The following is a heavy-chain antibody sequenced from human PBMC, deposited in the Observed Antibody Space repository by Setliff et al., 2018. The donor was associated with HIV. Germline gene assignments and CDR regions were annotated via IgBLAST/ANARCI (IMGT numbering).Heavy chain of an antibody. V-gene: IGHV4-34*01. CDR2: INHSRTT. CDR1: NGSFSGYY. J-gene: IGHJ4*02. Sequence: SETLSLTCAVYNGSFSGYYWTWIRQPPGKGLEWLGEINHSRTTNYNASLNRRVTISVDTSKNQFSLKLGSVTAADAAVYYCARESYFYYFDYWGQGTLVTVSS. D-gene: IGHD3-10*01. CDR3: ARESYFYYFDY.